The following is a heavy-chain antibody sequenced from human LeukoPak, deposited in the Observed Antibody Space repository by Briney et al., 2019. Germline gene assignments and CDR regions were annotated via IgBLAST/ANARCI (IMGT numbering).Heavy chain of an antibody. CDR3: ARGVSGVTIFGVVRGPLDV. D-gene: IGHD3-3*01. J-gene: IGHJ6*02. CDR2: ISSSSSYI. CDR1: GFTFGSYS. V-gene: IGHV3-21*01. Sequence: GGSLRLSCAASGFTFGSYSMNWVRQAPGKGLEWVSSISSSSSYIYYADSVKGRFTISRDNAKNSLYLQMNSLRAEDTAVYYCARGVSGVTIFGVVRGPLDVWGQGTTVTVSS.